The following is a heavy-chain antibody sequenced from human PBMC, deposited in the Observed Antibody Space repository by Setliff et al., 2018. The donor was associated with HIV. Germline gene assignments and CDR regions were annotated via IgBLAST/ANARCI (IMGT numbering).Heavy chain of an antibody. CDR2: INPNSGGP. CDR3: ARGELLLSGGWLDP. CDR1: GYTISAYY. D-gene: IGHD3-10*01. Sequence: GASVMVSCKASGYTISAYYIHWVRLAPGQGLEWMGWINPNSGGPDYAQKFQDRVTMSWDASLTTAYMELRTLTSDDTAVYYCARGELLLSGGWLDPWGQGTLVTVSS. V-gene: IGHV1-2*02. J-gene: IGHJ5*02.